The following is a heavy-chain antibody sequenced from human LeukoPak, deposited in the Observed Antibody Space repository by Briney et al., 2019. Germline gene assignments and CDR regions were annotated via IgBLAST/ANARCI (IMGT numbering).Heavy chain of an antibody. CDR3: ARDPSSGDYFDY. V-gene: IGHV3-66*01. CDR2: IYSGGNT. D-gene: IGHD7-27*01. J-gene: IGHJ4*02. Sequence: GGSLRLSCAASGFTVSSNYMSWVRQAPGKGLEWVSVIYSGGNTYYADSVKGRFTISRDNSKNTLFLQMNSLRAEDTAVYYCARDPSSGDYFDYGGQGTLVTVSS. CDR1: GFTVSSNY.